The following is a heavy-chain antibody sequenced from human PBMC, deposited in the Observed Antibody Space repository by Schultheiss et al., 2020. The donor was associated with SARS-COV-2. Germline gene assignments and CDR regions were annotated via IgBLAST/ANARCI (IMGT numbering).Heavy chain of an antibody. CDR3: ARTGGRY. Sequence: GGSLRLSCAASGFTFSSYAMHWVRQAPGKGLEWVAVISYDGSNKYYADSVKGRFTISRDNSKNTLYLQMNSLKTEDTAVYYCARTGGRYWGQGTLVTVAS. CDR1: GFTFSSYA. D-gene: IGHD1-14*01. V-gene: IGHV3-30*07. J-gene: IGHJ4*02. CDR2: ISYDGSNK.